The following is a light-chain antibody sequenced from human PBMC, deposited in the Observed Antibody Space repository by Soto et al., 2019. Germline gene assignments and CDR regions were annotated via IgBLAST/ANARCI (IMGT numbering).Light chain of an antibody. V-gene: IGLV2-11*01. CDR3: FSSAGTYTPVV. CDR1: SSDVGGYDY. CDR2: DVS. Sequence: QSALTQPRSVSGSPGQSVTISCSGTSSDVGGYDYVSWYQQSPDKAPKLMIFDVSERPAGVPDRCAGSKSGNTASLTISGLQAEDEADYYCFSSAGTYTPVVFGGGTKVTVL. J-gene: IGLJ2*01.